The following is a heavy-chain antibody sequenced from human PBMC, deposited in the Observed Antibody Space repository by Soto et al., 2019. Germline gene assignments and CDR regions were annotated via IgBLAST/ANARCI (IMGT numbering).Heavy chain of an antibody. D-gene: IGHD6-13*01. V-gene: IGHV1-2*04. CDR1: GYTFTGYY. J-gene: IGHJ4*02. Sequence: ASVKVSCKASGYTFTGYYMHWVRQAPGQGLEWMGWINPNSGGTNYAQKFQGWVTMTRDTSISTAYMELSRLRSDETAVYYCARELSAAGPVGFVDWGQGTLVTVSS. CDR2: INPNSGGT. CDR3: ARELSAAGPVGFVD.